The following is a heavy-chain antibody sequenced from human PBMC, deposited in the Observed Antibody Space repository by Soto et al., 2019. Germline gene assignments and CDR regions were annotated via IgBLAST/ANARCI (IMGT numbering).Heavy chain of an antibody. Sequence: LTCTVSGGSINTFYWSWVRQPAGKGLEWIGRIFSSGSTSFNPSLESRVAMSVDTSKNHFSLNLSSVTAADMAVYYCAREGSYSAYNFAHGIQLWSFDFWGQGALVTVSS. V-gene: IGHV4-4*07. CDR1: GGSINTFY. D-gene: IGHD5-12*01. J-gene: IGHJ4*02. CDR3: AREGSYSAYNFAHGIQLWSFDF. CDR2: IFSSGST.